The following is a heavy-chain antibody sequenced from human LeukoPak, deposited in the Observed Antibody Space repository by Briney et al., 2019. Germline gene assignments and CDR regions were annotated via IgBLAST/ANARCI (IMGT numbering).Heavy chain of an antibody. D-gene: IGHD5-24*01. V-gene: IGHV4-39*02. CDR3: ARDGYRRENCFDP. CDR2: IYYSGST. J-gene: IGHJ5*02. CDR1: GGSISSSSYY. Sequence: SETLSLTCTVSGGSISSSSYYWGWIRQPPGKGLEWIGSIYYSGSTYYNPSLKSRVTISVDTSKNQFSLKLTSVTAADTAVYYCARDGYRRENCFDPWGQGTLVTVSS.